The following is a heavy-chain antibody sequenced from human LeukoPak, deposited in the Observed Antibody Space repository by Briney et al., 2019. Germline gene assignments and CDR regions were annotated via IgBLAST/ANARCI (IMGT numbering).Heavy chain of an antibody. CDR3: ARVGSFVGQPNV. V-gene: IGHV4-59*01. Sequence: SETLSLTCTVSGGSISSYYWSWIRQPPGKGLEWIGYIYYSGSANYNPSLKSRVTISVDTSKNQFSLKLSSVTAADTAVYYCARVGSFVGQPNVWGQGTLVTVSS. CDR1: GGSISSYY. CDR2: IYYSGSA. D-gene: IGHD3-10*01. J-gene: IGHJ4*02.